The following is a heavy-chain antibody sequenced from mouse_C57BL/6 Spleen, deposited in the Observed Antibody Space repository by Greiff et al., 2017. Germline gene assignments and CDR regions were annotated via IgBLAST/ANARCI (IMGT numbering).Heavy chain of an antibody. J-gene: IGHJ2*01. CDR2: INPSTGGT. CDR3: AVYDGSL. V-gene: IGHV1-42*01. D-gene: IGHD2-3*01. Sequence: EVQLQQSGPELVKPGASVKISCKASGYSFTGYYMNWVKQSPEKSLEWIGEINPSTGGTTYNQKFKAKDTLTVDKSSSTAYMQLKSLTSEDSAVYYWAVYDGSLWGQGTTLTVSA. CDR1: GYSFTGYY.